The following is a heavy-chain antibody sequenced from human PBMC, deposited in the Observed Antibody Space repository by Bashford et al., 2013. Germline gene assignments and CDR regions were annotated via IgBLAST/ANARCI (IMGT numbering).Heavy chain of an antibody. J-gene: IGHJ4*02. Sequence: SGPTLVKPTQTLTLTCALSGFSLSTAGMRVNWIRQSPGKALEWLARIDWNDDKFYSPFLKTRLTISRDNSRNTLYLQTNSLRAEDTAVYYCVRNRASGFDFWGQGTLVTVSS. CDR3: VRNRASGFDF. CDR1: GFSLSTAGMR. CDR2: IDWNDDK. V-gene: IGHV2-70*03. D-gene: IGHD3-10*01.